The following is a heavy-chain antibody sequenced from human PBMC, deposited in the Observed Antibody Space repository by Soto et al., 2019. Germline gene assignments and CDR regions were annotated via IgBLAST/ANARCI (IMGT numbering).Heavy chain of an antibody. V-gene: IGHV3-48*02. CDR3: ARDMGDSYYYDSSGYYSPAYFDY. J-gene: IGHJ4*02. CDR1: GFTFSSYS. D-gene: IGHD3-22*01. CDR2: ISSSSSTI. Sequence: GGSLRLSCAASGFTFSSYSMNWVRQAPGKGLEWVSYISSSSSTIYYADSVKGRFTISRDNAKNSLYLQMNSLRDEETAVYYCARDMGDSYYYDSSGYYSPAYFDYWGQGTLVTVSS.